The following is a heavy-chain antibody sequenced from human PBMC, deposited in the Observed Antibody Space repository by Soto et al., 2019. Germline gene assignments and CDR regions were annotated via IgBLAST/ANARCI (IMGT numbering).Heavy chain of an antibody. CDR3: ASLSIAARPRGYGMDV. D-gene: IGHD6-6*01. CDR2: IIPIFGTA. CDR1: GGTFSSYA. V-gene: IGHV1-69*13. J-gene: IGHJ6*02. Sequence: ASVKVSCKASGGTFSSYAISWVRQAPGQGLEWMGGIIPIFGTANYAQKFQGRVTITADESTSTAYMELSSLRSEDTAVYYCASLSIAARPRGYGMDVWGQGTTVTVSS.